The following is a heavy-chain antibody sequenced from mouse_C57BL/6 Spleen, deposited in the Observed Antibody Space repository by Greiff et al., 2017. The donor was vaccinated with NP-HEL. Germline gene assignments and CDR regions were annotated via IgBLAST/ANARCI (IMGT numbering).Heavy chain of an antibody. CDR3: ARSLPLSESYFDY. CDR2: IDPSDSFT. V-gene: IGHV1-69*01. CDR1: GYTFTSYW. Sequence: QVQLQQPGAELVMPGASVKLSCKASGYTFTSYWMHWVKQRPGQGLEWIGEIDPSDSFTNYNQKFKGKSTLTVDKSSSTAYMQLSSLTSEDSAVYYCARSLPLSESYFDYWGQGTTLTVSS. J-gene: IGHJ2*01.